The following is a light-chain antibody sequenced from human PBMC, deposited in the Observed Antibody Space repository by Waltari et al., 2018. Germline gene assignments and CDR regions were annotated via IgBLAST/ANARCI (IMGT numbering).Light chain of an antibody. J-gene: IGKJ1*01. CDR3: QQYHDWPPKT. CDR1: QTVRSN. Sequence: IVMTQSPASLSVSPGERATPSCRASQTVRSNLAWYQQKPGQAPRLLIYNASTRATGVPARFSGSGSGTEFTLSISSLQSEDVAVYCCQQYHDWPPKTFGQGTKVEVK. CDR2: NAS. V-gene: IGKV3-15*01.